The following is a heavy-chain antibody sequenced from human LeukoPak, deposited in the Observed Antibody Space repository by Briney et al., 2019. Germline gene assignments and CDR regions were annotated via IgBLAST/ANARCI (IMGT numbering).Heavy chain of an antibody. CDR3: ARDGYSSVWYAFDY. D-gene: IGHD6-19*01. Sequence: GGSLRLSCAASGFTFSNYGMSWVRPAPGKGREWAANIKQDGSEKYYVDSVKGRFTISRDNAKNSLYLQMNSLRAEDTAVYYCARDGYSSVWYAFDYWGQGTLVTVSS. CDR1: GFTFSNYG. V-gene: IGHV3-7*01. CDR2: IKQDGSEK. J-gene: IGHJ4*02.